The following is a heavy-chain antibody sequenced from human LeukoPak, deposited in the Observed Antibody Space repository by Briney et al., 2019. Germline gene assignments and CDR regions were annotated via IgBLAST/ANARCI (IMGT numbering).Heavy chain of an antibody. D-gene: IGHD6-13*01. J-gene: IGHJ4*02. Sequence: PSETLSPTCTVSGGSISTYYWSWIRQPPGKGLEWIGYIFYSGITNYNPSLKSRGTISVDTSKNQFSLKLSSVNAVDTAVYYCARGQSITAAGCWFDYWGQGALVTVSS. CDR1: GGSISTYY. V-gene: IGHV4-59*01. CDR3: ARGQSITAAGCWFDY. CDR2: IFYSGIT.